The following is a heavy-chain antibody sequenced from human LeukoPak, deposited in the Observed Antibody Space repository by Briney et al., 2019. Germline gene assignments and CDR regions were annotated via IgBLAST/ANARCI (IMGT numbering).Heavy chain of an antibody. Sequence: LSETLSLTCTVSGGSISSSSYYWGWIRQPPGKGLEWIGSIYYSGSTYYNPSLKSRVTISVDTSKNQFSLKLSSVTAADTAVYYCARHGGYSGYDYDYWGQGTLVTVSS. CDR2: IYYSGST. CDR1: GGSISSSSYY. J-gene: IGHJ4*02. CDR3: ARHGGYSGYDYDY. D-gene: IGHD5-12*01. V-gene: IGHV4-39*01.